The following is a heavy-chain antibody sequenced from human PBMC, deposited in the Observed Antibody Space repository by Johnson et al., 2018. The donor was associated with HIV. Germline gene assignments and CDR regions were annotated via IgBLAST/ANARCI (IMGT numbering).Heavy chain of an antibody. J-gene: IGHJ3*02. V-gene: IGHV3-20*04. Sequence: VQLVESGGGVVQPGRSLRLSCAASGFTFDDYGMSWVRQAPGKGLEWVSGINWNGGITGYGDSVKGRFTISSDNAKNSLYLQMNSLRAEDTALYYCARGPWWNGYHAFDIWGQGTMVTVSS. CDR2: INWNGGIT. D-gene: IGHD1-1*01. CDR3: ARGPWWNGYHAFDI. CDR1: GFTFDDYG.